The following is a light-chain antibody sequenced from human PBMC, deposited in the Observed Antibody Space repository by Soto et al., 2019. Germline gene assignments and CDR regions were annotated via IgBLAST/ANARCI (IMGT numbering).Light chain of an antibody. J-gene: IGKJ4*01. Sequence: DIPMTQSPSTLSGSVGDRVTITCRASQTISSWLAWYQQKPGKAPKLLIYKASTLKSGVPSRFSGSGSGTEFTLTISSLQPDDFATYYCQQYYDWPLVTFGGGTRVEI. CDR1: QTISSW. V-gene: IGKV1-5*03. CDR2: KAS. CDR3: QQYYDWPLVT.